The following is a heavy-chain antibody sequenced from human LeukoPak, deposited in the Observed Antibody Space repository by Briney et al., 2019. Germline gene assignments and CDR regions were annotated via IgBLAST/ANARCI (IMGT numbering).Heavy chain of an antibody. CDR1: GFTFSSYV. J-gene: IGHJ4*02. CDR3: AKVGLGYCSGGSCLLFDY. D-gene: IGHD2-15*01. Sequence: GGSLRLSCAASGFTFSSYVMHWVRQAPGKGLGWVAFIRYDGSNKYYADSVKGRFTISRDNSKNTLYLQMNSLRAEDTAVYYCAKVGLGYCSGGSCLLFDYWGQGTLVTVSS. CDR2: IRYDGSNK. V-gene: IGHV3-30*02.